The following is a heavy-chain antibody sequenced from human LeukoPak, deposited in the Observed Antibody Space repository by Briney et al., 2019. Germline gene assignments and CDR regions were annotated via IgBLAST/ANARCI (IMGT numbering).Heavy chain of an antibody. Sequence: SVKVSCKASGGTFSSYAVSWVRQAPGQGLEWMGRIIPILGIANYAQKFQGRVTITADISTSTAYMELSSLTSEDTAVYYCARGLADPQHDAFDIWGQGTMVTVSS. CDR1: GGTFSSYA. CDR2: IIPILGIA. V-gene: IGHV1-69*04. CDR3: ARGLADPQHDAFDI. J-gene: IGHJ3*02.